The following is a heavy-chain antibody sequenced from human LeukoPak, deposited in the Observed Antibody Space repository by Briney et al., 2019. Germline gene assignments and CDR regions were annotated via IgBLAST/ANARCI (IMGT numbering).Heavy chain of an antibody. CDR3: ASVRYCSSTSCYEEAFDI. V-gene: IGHV1-69*04. CDR1: GGTFSSYA. Sequence: ASVKVSCKASGGTFSSYAISWVRQAPGQGLEWMGRIIPILGIANYAQKFQGRVTITADKSTSTAYMELSGLRSEDTAVYYCASVRYCSSTSCYEEAFDIWGQGTMVTVSS. J-gene: IGHJ3*02. D-gene: IGHD2-2*01. CDR2: IIPILGIA.